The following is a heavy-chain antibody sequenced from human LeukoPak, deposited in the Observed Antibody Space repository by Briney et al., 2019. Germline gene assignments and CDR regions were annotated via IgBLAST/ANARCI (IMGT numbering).Heavy chain of an antibody. CDR3: AREPPLERGFAFDI. V-gene: IGHV3-64*01. J-gene: IGHJ3*02. CDR2: ISSNGGST. D-gene: IGHD1-1*01. CDR1: GFTFSSYA. Sequence: PGGSLRLSCAASGFTFSSYAMHLVRQAPGPGQEYVSAISSNGGSTYYANSVKGRFTISRDNSKNTLYLQMGSLRAEDMAVYYCAREPPLERGFAFDIWGQGTMVTVSS.